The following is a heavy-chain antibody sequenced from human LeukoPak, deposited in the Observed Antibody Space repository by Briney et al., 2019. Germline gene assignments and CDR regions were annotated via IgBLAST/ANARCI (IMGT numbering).Heavy chain of an antibody. V-gene: IGHV1-46*01. J-gene: IGHJ4*02. Sequence: ASVKVSCKAFGYTFTGYWMHWVRQAPGQGPEWMGVISPSGGSTIYAQKFKGRVTLTRDMSTSTDYLELSSLRSEDTAVYYCARLINGGRALDFWGQGTLVTVSS. CDR2: ISPSGGST. CDR3: ARLINGGRALDF. D-gene: IGHD7-27*01. CDR1: GYTFTGYW.